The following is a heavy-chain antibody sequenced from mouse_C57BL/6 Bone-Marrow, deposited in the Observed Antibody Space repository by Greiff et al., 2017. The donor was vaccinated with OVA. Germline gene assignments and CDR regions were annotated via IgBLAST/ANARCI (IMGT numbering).Heavy chain of an antibody. Sequence: VQLQQSGAELVRPGASVKLSCTASGFNIKDDYMHWVKQRPEQGLEWIGWIDPENGDTEYASKFQGKATITADTSSNTAYLQLSSLTSEDTAVYYCTAHGFDGWGQGTTLTVSS. CDR2: IDPENGDT. CDR1: GFNIKDDY. V-gene: IGHV14-4*01. J-gene: IGHJ2*01. D-gene: IGHD1-1*01. CDR3: TAHGFDG.